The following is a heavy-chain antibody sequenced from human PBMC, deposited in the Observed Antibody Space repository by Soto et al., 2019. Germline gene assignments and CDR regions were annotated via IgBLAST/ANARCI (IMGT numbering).Heavy chain of an antibody. D-gene: IGHD6-6*01. J-gene: IGHJ2*01. CDR1: GFTFSSYA. V-gene: IGHV3-30-3*01. Sequence: VQLLESGGGLVQPGGSLRLSCAASGFTFSSYAMSWVRQAPGKGLEWVAVISYEGSNKYYADSVKGRFTISRDKSKNTLYLQMNFLRVEDTAVYYCVRGGGIAARPSGWYFDLWGRGTLVTVSS. CDR3: VRGGGIAARPSGWYFDL. CDR2: ISYEGSNK.